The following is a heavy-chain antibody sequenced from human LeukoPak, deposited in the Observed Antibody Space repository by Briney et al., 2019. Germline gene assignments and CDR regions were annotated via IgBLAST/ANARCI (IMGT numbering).Heavy chain of an antibody. D-gene: IGHD3-10*01. J-gene: IGHJ4*02. CDR2: MHYSGGT. CDR3: ARGGFRGVIVYFDY. CDR1: GGSISSNSYY. V-gene: IGHV4-39*01. Sequence: PSETLSLTCTVSGGSISSNSYYWGWIRQPPGKGLEWIGSMHYSGGTYYNPSLKSRVTISVDTSKNQFSLKLSSVTAADTAVYYCARGGFRGVIVYFDYWGQGTLVTVSS.